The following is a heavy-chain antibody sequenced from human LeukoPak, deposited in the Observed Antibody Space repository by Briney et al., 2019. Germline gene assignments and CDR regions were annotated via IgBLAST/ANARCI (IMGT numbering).Heavy chain of an antibody. D-gene: IGHD1-14*01. Sequence: PSETLSLTCTVSGGSISSGGYYWSWIRQHPGKGLEWIGYIYYSGSTYYNPSLKSRVTISVDTSKNQFSLKLSSVTAADTAVYYCAKVRTYFYHGLDVWGQGTTVTVSS. V-gene: IGHV4-31*03. J-gene: IGHJ6*02. CDR1: GGSISSGGYY. CDR2: IYYSGST. CDR3: AKVRTYFYHGLDV.